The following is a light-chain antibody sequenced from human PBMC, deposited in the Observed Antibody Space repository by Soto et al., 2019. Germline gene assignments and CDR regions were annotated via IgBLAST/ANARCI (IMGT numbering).Light chain of an antibody. Sequence: QSALTQPASVSGSPGQSITISCTGTSSDVCAYNHVSWYQQHPGKAPKLMIYDVSIRPSGVSNRFSGSKSGNTASLTISGLQSEDEADYYCSSHTVRSTLVFGGGTKLTVL. CDR2: DVS. CDR1: SSDVCAYNH. V-gene: IGLV2-14*03. J-gene: IGLJ2*01. CDR3: SSHTVRSTLV.